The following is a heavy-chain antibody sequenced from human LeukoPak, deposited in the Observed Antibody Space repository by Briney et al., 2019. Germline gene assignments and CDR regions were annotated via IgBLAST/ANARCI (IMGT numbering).Heavy chain of an antibody. Sequence: PGRSLRLSCAASGFTFSSYGMHWVRQAPGKGLEWVAVIWYDGSNKYYADSVKGRFTISRDNSKNTLYLQMNSLRAEDTAVYYCARATVAAFFDYWAQATLLTVSS. CDR3: ARATVAAFFDY. D-gene: IGHD6-19*01. CDR2: IWYDGSNK. CDR1: GFTFSSYG. V-gene: IGHV3-33*01. J-gene: IGHJ4*02.